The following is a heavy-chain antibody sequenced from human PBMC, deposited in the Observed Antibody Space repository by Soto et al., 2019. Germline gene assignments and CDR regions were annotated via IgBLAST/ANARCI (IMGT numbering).Heavy chain of an antibody. J-gene: IGHJ6*03. V-gene: IGHV3-48*01. CDR2: ISTSSSNI. CDR1: GFSFSYYG. CDR3: ARETSTGNYYMDV. D-gene: IGHD2-2*01. Sequence: GGSLGLSCAASGFSFSYYGMNWVRQAPGKGLEWVSYISTSSSNIYYADSVKGRFTISRDNAKNSLSLQMNSLRAADTAVYYCARETSTGNYYMDVWGKGTTVTVS.